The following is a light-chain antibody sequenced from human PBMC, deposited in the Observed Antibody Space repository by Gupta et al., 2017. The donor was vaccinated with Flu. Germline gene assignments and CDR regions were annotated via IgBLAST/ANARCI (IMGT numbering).Light chain of an antibody. CDR1: QSVRSN. V-gene: IGKV3-15*01. J-gene: IGKJ4*01. CDR3: QQHNNWPPVT. Sequence: EIVMTQSPATLSVSPGERATLSCRASQSVRSNLAWYKQKPGQAPRLLIYGASTRATGIPARFRGSGFGKQFTLTISSRQSEDFAVYYCQQHNNWPPVTFGRGTKVEIK. CDR2: GAS.